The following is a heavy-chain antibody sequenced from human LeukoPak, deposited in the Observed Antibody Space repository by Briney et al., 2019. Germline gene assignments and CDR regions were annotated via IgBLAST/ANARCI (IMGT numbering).Heavy chain of an antibody. CDR3: ARGASGWLQFDY. V-gene: IGHV1-69*13. D-gene: IGHD6-19*01. Sequence: ASVKVSCKASGGTFSSYAISWVRQAPGQGLEWMGGIIPIFGTANYAQKFQGRVTITADESTSTAYMELSSLRSEDTAVYYCARGASGWLQFDYWGQGTLVTVSS. J-gene: IGHJ4*02. CDR2: IIPIFGTA. CDR1: GGTFSSYA.